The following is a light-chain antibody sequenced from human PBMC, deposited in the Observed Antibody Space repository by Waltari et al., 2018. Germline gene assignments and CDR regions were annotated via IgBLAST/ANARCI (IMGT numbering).Light chain of an antibody. Sequence: QSALTQPASVSGSPGQSITISCTGTSSDIGHYNLVSWYQQHPGKAPKVMISDVSKRPSGVSNRFSGSKSGNTASLTFSGLQPEDEAYYYCCSYAGSSTVWVFGGGTKLTVL. J-gene: IGLJ3*02. V-gene: IGLV2-23*02. CDR2: DVS. CDR3: CSYAGSSTVWV. CDR1: SSDIGHYNL.